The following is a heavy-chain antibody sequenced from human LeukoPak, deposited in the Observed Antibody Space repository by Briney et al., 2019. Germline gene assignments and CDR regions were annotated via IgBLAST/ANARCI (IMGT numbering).Heavy chain of an antibody. CDR3: VREVSGSYLLDY. J-gene: IGHJ4*02. D-gene: IGHD1-26*01. CDR1: GGSISSYY. Sequence: SETLSLTCTVSGGSISSYYWSWIRQPPGKGLEWIGYIYYSGSTNYNPSLKSRVTISVDTSKNQFSLKLSSVTAADTAVYYCVREVSGSYLLDYWGQGTLVTVSS. V-gene: IGHV4-59*01. CDR2: IYYSGST.